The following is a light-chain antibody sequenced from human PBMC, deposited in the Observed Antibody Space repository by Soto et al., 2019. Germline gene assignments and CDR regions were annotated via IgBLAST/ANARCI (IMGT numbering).Light chain of an antibody. J-gene: IGKJ2*01. V-gene: IGKV1-5*01. CDR3: QQYISYPYT. CDR1: QTTNTW. Sequence: GDRVTITGRASQTTNTWLAWYQQKPGTAPKLLIYDASSLEGGVPSRFSASGSGTEFTLTISSLQPDDLATYYCQQYISYPYTFGQGTKVDIK. CDR2: DAS.